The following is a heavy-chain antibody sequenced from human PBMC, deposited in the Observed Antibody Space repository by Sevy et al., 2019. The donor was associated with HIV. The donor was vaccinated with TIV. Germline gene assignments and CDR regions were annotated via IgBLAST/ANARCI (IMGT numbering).Heavy chain of an antibody. J-gene: IGHJ5*02. CDR1: GFNFTTCG. D-gene: IGHD3-16*01. CDR2: IQNDGSNK. CDR3: ARDPQWGNPGTNWFDH. Sequence: GGSLRLSCEACGFNFTTCGMHWVRQAPGKGLEWISFIQNDGSNKYYAGSVSGRFTISRDNSKNMLYLQMASLRFDDTAISFCARDPQWGNPGTNWFDHWGQGNLVTVSS. V-gene: IGHV3-30*02.